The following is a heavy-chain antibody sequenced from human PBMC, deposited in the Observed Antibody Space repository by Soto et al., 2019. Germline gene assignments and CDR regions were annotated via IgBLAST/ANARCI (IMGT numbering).Heavy chain of an antibody. CDR1: GGSFSGYY. Sequence: PSETLSLTCAVYGGSFSGYYWGWFRQPPGKGLEWIGEVKHSGSTNYNPSLKSRVTISVDTSKNQFSLKLSSVTAADTAVYYCASMRYCGGDCYTNWGQGTLVTVSS. CDR2: VKHSGST. V-gene: IGHV4-34*01. J-gene: IGHJ4*02. CDR3: ASMRYCGGDCYTN. D-gene: IGHD2-21*02.